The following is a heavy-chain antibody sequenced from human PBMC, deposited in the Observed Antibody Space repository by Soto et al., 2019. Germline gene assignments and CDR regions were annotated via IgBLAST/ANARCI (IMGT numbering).Heavy chain of an antibody. J-gene: IGHJ4*02. V-gene: IGHV4-31*03. Sequence: SETLSLTCTVSGGSISSGGYYWSWIRQHPGKGLEWIGYIYYSGSTYYNPSLKSRVTLSVDTSKNQFSLKLSSVTAADTAVYYCARVRRTGTTMAIDYWGQGTLVTVSS. CDR3: ARVRRTGTTMAIDY. D-gene: IGHD1-7*01. CDR1: GGSISSGGYY. CDR2: IYYSGST.